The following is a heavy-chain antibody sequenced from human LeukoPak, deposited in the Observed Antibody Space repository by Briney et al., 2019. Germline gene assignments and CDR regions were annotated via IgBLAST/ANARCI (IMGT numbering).Heavy chain of an antibody. V-gene: IGHV3-74*01. CDR3: ARDMGQQKIGSLDY. Sequence: HPGGSLRLSCAASGFTFSSYWMHWVRQAPGKGLVWVSRINTDGSSTSYADSVKGRFTISRDNAKNTLYLQMNSLRAEDTAVYYCARDMGQQKIGSLDYWGQGTLVTVPS. CDR2: INTDGSST. D-gene: IGHD1-26*01. CDR1: GFTFSSYW. J-gene: IGHJ4*02.